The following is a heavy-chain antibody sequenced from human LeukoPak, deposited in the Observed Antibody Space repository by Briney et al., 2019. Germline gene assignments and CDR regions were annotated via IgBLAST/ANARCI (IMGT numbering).Heavy chain of an antibody. Sequence: SETLSLTCTVSGGSISSGGYSWSWIRQHPGKGLEWIGYIYYSGSTYYNPFLKSRVTISVDTSKNQFSLKLSSVTAADTAVYYCARDGSHYFDYWGQGTLVTVS. J-gene: IGHJ4*02. CDR3: ARDGSHYFDY. CDR1: GGSISSGGYS. V-gene: IGHV4-31*03. D-gene: IGHD2-2*03. CDR2: IYYSGST.